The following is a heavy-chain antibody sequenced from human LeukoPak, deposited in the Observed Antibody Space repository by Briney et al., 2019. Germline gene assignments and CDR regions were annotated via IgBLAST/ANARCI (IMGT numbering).Heavy chain of an antibody. CDR3: ARGSARAVVAATGWFDP. CDR2: IYYSGST. D-gene: IGHD2-15*01. V-gene: IGHV4-59*12. CDR1: GGSISSYY. J-gene: IGHJ5*02. Sequence: PSETLSHTCTVSGGSISSYYWSWIRQPPGKGLEWIGYIYYSGSTNYNPSLKSRVTISVDTSKNQFSLKLSSVTAADTAVYYCARGSARAVVAATGWFDPWGQGTLVTVSS.